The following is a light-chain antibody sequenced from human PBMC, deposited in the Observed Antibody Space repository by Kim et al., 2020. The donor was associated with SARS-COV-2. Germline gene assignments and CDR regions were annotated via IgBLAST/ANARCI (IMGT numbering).Light chain of an antibody. CDR1: QSIDTN. J-gene: IGKJ2*01. CDR2: GAS. Sequence: EIVMTQSPATLSVSPGERVTLSCRASQSIDTNLAWYQQKVGQAPRLLIYGASTRATDIPARFSGSGSGTEFTLIISSLLSEDFAVYYCQQYSHWPPYTFGQGTKLEI. V-gene: IGKV3-15*01. CDR3: QQYSHWPPYT.